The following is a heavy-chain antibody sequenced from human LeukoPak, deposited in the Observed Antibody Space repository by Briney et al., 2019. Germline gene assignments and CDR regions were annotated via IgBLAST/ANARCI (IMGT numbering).Heavy chain of an antibody. CDR1: GFTFSNYV. CDR3: TRAVTTLYYYYYGMDV. D-gene: IGHD4-17*01. Sequence: GGSLRLSCAASGFTFSNYVMHWVRQASGKGLEWVGRIRSKANSYATVYAASVKGRFTISRDDSKNTAYLQMNSLKTEDTAVYYCTRAVTTLYYYYYGMDVWGQGTTVTVSS. CDR2: IRSKANSYAT. V-gene: IGHV3-73*01. J-gene: IGHJ6*02.